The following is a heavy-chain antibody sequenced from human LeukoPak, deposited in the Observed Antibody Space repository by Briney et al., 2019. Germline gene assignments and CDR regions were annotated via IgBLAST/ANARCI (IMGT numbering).Heavy chain of an antibody. CDR2: INHSGST. J-gene: IGHJ5*02. D-gene: IGHD6-19*01. CDR3: ARGRRSIAVAKNWFDP. CDR1: GGSIRSSYYY. V-gene: IGHV4-39*07. Sequence: SETLSLTCTVSGGSIRSSYYYWGWIRQPPGKGLEWIGEINHSGSTNYNPSLKSRVTISVDTSKNQFSLKLSSVTAADTAVYYCARGRRSIAVAKNWFDPWGQGTLVTVSS.